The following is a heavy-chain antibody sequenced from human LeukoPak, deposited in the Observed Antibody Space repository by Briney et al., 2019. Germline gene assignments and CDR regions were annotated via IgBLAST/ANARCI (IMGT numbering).Heavy chain of an antibody. V-gene: IGHV1-2*02. D-gene: IGHD3-3*01. Sequence: ASVKVSCMASGYTFTGYYMHWVRQAPGQGLEWMGWINPNSGGTNYAQKFQGRVTMTRDTSISTAYMELSRLRSDDTAVYYCARTPFMELAVDYWGQGTLVTVSS. CDR1: GYTFTGYY. J-gene: IGHJ4*02. CDR3: ARTPFMELAVDY. CDR2: INPNSGGT.